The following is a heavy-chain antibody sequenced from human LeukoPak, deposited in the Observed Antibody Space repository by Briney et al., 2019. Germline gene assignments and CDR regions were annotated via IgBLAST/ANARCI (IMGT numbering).Heavy chain of an antibody. CDR2: IKQDASEK. CDR1: GLTFSDFW. J-gene: IGHJ4*02. V-gene: IGHV3-7*03. Sequence: GGSLRLTCAASGLTFSDFWMSWVRQAPGKGLEWVANIKQDASEKYYVDSVKGRFTISRDNAKNSLYLQMNSLRTEDTAVYYCVMSNRYSSPFYLDYWGQGTLVTVSS. CDR3: VMSNRYSSPFYLDY. D-gene: IGHD5-12*01.